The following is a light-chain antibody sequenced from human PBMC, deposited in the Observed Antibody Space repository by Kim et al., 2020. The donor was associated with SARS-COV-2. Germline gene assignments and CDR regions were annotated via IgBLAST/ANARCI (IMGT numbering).Light chain of an antibody. Sequence: TVTISCTGSSSNIGVYEVHWYQHLPVTAPKLVIYGASNRPSGVPDRFSGSKSGTSASLAITGLQAEDEADYYCQSYDSRLSDSWVFGGGTQLTVL. CDR2: GAS. CDR3: QSYDSRLSDSWV. J-gene: IGLJ3*02. V-gene: IGLV1-40*01. CDR1: SSNIGVYE.